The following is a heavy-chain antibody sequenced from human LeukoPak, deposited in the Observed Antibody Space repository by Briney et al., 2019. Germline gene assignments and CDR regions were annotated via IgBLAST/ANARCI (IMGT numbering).Heavy chain of an antibody. D-gene: IGHD6-25*01. J-gene: IGHJ4*02. CDR2: IIPIFGTA. CDR3: ARAAATALHFDY. CDR1: EGTFSSYA. V-gene: IGHV1-69*05. Sequence: SVKVSCKASEGTFSSYAISWVRQAPGQGLEWMGGIIPIFGTANYAQKFQGRVTITTDESTSTAYMELSSLRSEDTAVYYCARAAATALHFDYWGQGTLVTVSS.